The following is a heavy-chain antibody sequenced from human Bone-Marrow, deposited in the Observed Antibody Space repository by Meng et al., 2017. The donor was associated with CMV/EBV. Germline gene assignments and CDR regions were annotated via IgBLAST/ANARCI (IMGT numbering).Heavy chain of an antibody. J-gene: IGHJ4*02. CDR2: INAGNDNT. V-gene: IGHV1-3*01. Sequence: KASGYTFTSYAMHWVRQAPGQRLEWMGWINAGNDNTKYSQKFQGRVTITGDTSASTAYMELSSLRSEDTAVYYCARDQDIAAAGTDYWGQGTLVTVSS. CDR3: ARDQDIAAAGTDY. CDR1: GYTFTSYA. D-gene: IGHD6-13*01.